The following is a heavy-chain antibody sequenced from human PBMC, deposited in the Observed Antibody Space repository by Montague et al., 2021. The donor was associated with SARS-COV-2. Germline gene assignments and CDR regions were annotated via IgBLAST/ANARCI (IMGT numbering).Heavy chain of an antibody. Sequence: SDTLSLTCTVSGGSISSSSYYWGWIRQPPGKGLEWIGSIFYSGSTDYNPSLKSRVTISLDTSKNQFSLKLSSVTAADAAVYYCASMVRAQVYYFDYWGQGTLVTVSA. CDR3: ASMVRAQVYYFDY. V-gene: IGHV4-39*01. CDR2: IFYSGST. CDR1: GGSISSSSYY. D-gene: IGHD3-10*01. J-gene: IGHJ4*02.